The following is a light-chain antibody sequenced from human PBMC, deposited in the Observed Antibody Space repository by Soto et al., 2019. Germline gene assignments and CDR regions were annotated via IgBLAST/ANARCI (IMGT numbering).Light chain of an antibody. Sequence: QSVLTQPPSVSGTPGQRVTISCTGNSSNIGSYYIDSWYQHPRATPNKLIFNADNNRPSGVARRFAGSKSDTASFLTIAGLQEEEEAYYCGASYDSIRSSVFGGGTKVTVL. CDR3: ASYDSIRSSV. V-gene: IGLV1-40*01. J-gene: IGLJ2*01. CDR1: SSNIGSYYI. CDR2: ADN.